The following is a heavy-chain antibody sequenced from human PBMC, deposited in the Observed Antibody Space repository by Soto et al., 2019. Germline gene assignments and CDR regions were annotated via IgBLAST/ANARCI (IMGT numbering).Heavy chain of an antibody. V-gene: IGHV3-15*07. D-gene: IGHD3-10*01. Sequence: GGSLRLSCAASGFTFSNAWINWVRQAPGKGLEWVGRIKSKTDGGTTDFAAPVKGRFAISRDNAKNSLYLQMNSLRDEDTAVYYCARESYGSALGYWGQGTLVTVSS. CDR3: ARESYGSALGY. J-gene: IGHJ4*02. CDR1: GFTFSNAW. CDR2: IKSKTDGGTT.